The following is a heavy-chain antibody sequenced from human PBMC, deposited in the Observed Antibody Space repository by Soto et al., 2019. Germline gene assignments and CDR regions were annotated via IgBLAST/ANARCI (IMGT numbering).Heavy chain of an antibody. CDR3: ARETCSSTSCYRDFDY. D-gene: IGHD2-2*02. V-gene: IGHV3-30-3*01. Sequence: GGSLRLSCAASGFTFSSYAMHWVRQAPGKGLEWVAVISYDGSNKYYADSVKGRFTISRDNSKNTLYLQMNSLRAEDTAVYYCARETCSSTSCYRDFDYWGQGTLVTVSS. CDR2: ISYDGSNK. CDR1: GFTFSSYA. J-gene: IGHJ4*02.